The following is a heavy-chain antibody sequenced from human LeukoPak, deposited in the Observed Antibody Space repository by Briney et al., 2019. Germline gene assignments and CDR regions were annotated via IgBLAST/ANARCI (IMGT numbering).Heavy chain of an antibody. V-gene: IGHV4-59*08. CDR3: ASRLYDGFDY. D-gene: IGHD3-22*01. CDR1: GASISRYY. Sequence: SETLSLTCTVSGASISRYYWNWIRQPPGKGLECIGYIYYSGSTNYNPSLKSRVTISVDTSKNQFSLKLSSVTAADTAVYYCASRLYDGFDYWGQGTLVTVSS. CDR2: IYYSGST. J-gene: IGHJ4*02.